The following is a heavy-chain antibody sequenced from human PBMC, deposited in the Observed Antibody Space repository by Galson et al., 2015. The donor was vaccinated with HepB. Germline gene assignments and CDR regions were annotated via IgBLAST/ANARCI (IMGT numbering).Heavy chain of an antibody. CDR1: GGSFSTFA. D-gene: IGHD6-13*01. J-gene: IGHJ6*02. V-gene: IGHV1-69*06. CDR3: ARGVGRGRRYSNTWQKDYYDMDV. CDR2: FIPIFATA. Sequence: SVKVSCKASGGSFSTFAFNWVRQAPGQGLEWMGTFIPIFATANYAQKFQDRVTITADKSTTTAYMELTSLRPEDTAVYYRARGVGRGRRYSNTWQKDYYDMDVWGQGTTVTVSS.